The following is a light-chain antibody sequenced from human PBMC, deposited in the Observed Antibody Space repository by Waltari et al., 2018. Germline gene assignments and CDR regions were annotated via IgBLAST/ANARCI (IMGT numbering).Light chain of an antibody. Sequence: SALTQPASVSGSPGQSITISCTGTSSDVGGYNLVSWHQQHPGKAPKLIIYEVSNRPSGVSNRFSGSKSGNTASLTISGLQAEDEADYYCSSYISSRGHWVFGGGTKLTVL. CDR3: SSYISSRGHWV. J-gene: IGLJ3*02. V-gene: IGLV2-14*01. CDR2: EVS. CDR1: SSDVGGYNL.